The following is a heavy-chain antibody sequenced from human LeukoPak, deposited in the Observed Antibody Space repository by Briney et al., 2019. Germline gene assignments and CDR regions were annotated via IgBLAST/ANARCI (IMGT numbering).Heavy chain of an antibody. V-gene: IGHV5-51*01. J-gene: IGHJ5*02. CDR3: AREYYYGSGSSYNWFDP. CDR2: IYPGDSDT. D-gene: IGHD3-10*01. CDR1: GYSFTSYW. Sequence: GESLKISCKGSGYSFTSYWIGWVRQMPLKGRGWMGIIYPGDSDTRYSPSFQGQVTTSADKSISTAYLQWSSLKASDTAMYYCAREYYYGSGSSYNWFDPWGQGTLVTVSS.